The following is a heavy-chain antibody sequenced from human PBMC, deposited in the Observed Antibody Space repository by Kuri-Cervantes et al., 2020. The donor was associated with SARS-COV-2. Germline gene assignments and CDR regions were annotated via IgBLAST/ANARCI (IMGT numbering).Heavy chain of an antibody. CDR3: ARWGGVDDYSNYEQH. V-gene: IGHV4-39*07. D-gene: IGHD4-11*01. Sequence: SETLSLTCTVSGGSISSSSYYWGWIRQPPGKGLEWIGSIYYSGSTYYNPSLKSRVTISADTSKNQFSLKLSSVTAADTAVYYCARWGGVDDYSNYEQHWGQGTLVTVSS. CDR1: GGSISSSSYY. CDR2: IYYSGST. J-gene: IGHJ1*01.